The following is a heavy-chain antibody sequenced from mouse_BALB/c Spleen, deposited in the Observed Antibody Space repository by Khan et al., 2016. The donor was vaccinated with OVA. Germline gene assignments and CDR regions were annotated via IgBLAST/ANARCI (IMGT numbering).Heavy chain of an antibody. CDR2: IWSGGTS. J-gene: IGHJ3*01. V-gene: IGHV2-2*01. Sequence: QVQLKESGPGLVQPSQSLSITCTVSGFSLTTYGVHWVRQSPGKGLEWLGVIWSGGTSDYSASFISRLNITKDNSKSQVFFKMNSLRTDDTAMYYCARNSYMYDFTYWGHGTLVTVSA. CDR1: GFSLTTYG. CDR3: ARNSYMYDFTY. D-gene: IGHD2-14*01.